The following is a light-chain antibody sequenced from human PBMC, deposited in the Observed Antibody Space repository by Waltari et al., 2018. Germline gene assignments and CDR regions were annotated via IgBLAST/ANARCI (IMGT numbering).Light chain of an antibody. V-gene: IGLV2-14*02. CDR2: EIS. CDR3: SSYSDSSTPVL. CDR1: SSDVGGYNF. J-gene: IGLJ2*01. Sequence: SALTQPASVSASPGQSITISCTGTSSDVGGYNFVSWYQQHPGKAPQVIIFEISKRPSGVSGRFSGSKSGNTASLTISGLQTDDEANYYCSSYSDSSTPVLFGGGTTVTVL.